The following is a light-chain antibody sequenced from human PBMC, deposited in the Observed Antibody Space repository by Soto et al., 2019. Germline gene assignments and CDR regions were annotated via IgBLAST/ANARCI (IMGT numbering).Light chain of an antibody. V-gene: IGKV1-9*01. J-gene: IGKJ5*01. Sequence: DIQMTQSPSILSASVGDSVTITCRASQTIDSWVAFYQQKPGKAPKRLIYAASTLQSGVPSRFSGSGSGTDFTLTISSLQPEDFATYYCQQLNSYPITFGQGTRLE. CDR3: QQLNSYPIT. CDR1: QTIDSW. CDR2: AAS.